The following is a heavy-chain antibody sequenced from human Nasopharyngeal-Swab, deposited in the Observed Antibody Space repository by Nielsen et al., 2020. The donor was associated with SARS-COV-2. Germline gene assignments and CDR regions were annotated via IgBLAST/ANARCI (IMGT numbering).Heavy chain of an antibody. Sequence: SLRLACAASGFTFSNYAMHWVRQAPGKWLEWVAVISYDGSNKYYADSVKGRFTISRDNSKNTLYLQMNSLRAEDTAVYYCARSARSWYRAYYYYMDVWGKGTTVTVSS. D-gene: IGHD6-13*01. V-gene: IGHV3-30-3*01. CDR1: GFTFSNYA. CDR2: ISYDGSNK. J-gene: IGHJ6*03. CDR3: ARSARSWYRAYYYYMDV.